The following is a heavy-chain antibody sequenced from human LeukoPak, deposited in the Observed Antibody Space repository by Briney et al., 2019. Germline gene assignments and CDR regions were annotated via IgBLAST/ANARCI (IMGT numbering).Heavy chain of an antibody. D-gene: IGHD6-19*01. CDR2: ISSSGSTI. CDR3: ARVEECYSSGWYGYFDY. J-gene: IGHJ4*02. Sequence: PGGSLRLSCAASGFTFSSYEMNWVRQAPGKGLEWVSYISSSGSTIYYADSVKGRFTISRDNAKNSLYLQMNSLRAEDTAVYYCARVEECYSSGWYGYFDYWGQGTLVTVSS. V-gene: IGHV3-48*03. CDR1: GFTFSSYE.